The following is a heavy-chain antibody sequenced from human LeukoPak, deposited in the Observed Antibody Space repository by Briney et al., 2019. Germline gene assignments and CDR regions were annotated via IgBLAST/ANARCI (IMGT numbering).Heavy chain of an antibody. Sequence: ASVKVSCKASGYTFTGYYMHWVRQAPGQGLEWMGWINPNSGGTNYAQKFQGRVTMTRDTSISTAYMELSRLRSDDTAVYYCARALGDGYNFLSPYYFDYWGQGTLVTVSS. J-gene: IGHJ4*02. CDR1: GYTFTGYY. D-gene: IGHD5-12*01. V-gene: IGHV1-2*02. CDR2: INPNSGGT. CDR3: ARALGDGYNFLSPYYFDY.